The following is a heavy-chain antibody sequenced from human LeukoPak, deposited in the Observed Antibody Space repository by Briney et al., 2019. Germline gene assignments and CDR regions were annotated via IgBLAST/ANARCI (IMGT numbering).Heavy chain of an antibody. CDR3: AEDPVGATPFRRNYFDS. V-gene: IGHV3-48*02. J-gene: IGHJ4*02. D-gene: IGHD1-26*01. CDR2: ISSSSGTI. CDR1: GFAFSAYH. Sequence: GGSLRLSCAASGFAFSAYHMSWVRQAPGKGLEWVSYISSSSGTIYYADSMKGRFTTSRDDAKNSLYLQMNSLRDDDTAVYYCAEDPVGATPFRRNYFDSWGQGTLVTVSS.